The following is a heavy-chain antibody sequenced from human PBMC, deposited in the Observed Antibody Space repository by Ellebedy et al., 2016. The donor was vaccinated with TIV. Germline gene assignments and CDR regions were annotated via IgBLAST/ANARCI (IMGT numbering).Heavy chain of an antibody. V-gene: IGHV4-34*01. D-gene: IGHD2-15*01. CDR3: ARRNVELLTVEDYYYYMDV. J-gene: IGHJ6*03. Sequence: SETLSLTCAVYGGSFSGYYWSWIRQPPGKGLEWIGEINHSGSTNYNPSLKSRVTISVDSFKNQFSLRLSSVTAADTAVYYCARRNVELLTVEDYYYYMDVWGKGTTVTVSS. CDR1: GGSFSGYY. CDR2: INHSGST.